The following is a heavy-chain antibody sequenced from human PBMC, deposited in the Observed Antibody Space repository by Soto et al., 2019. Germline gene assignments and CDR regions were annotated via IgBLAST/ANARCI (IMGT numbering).Heavy chain of an antibody. D-gene: IGHD6-13*01. CDR2: ISGSGATT. Sequence: WGSLRLSCEAARWTFSNYAKSWGRQAPGKGLEWVSVISGSGATTYYADAVKGRFTISRDNSKNTLYVQTSSLRAEDTAMYYRAKVSASAAMGHFDYWGQGTLVTVS. CDR3: AKVSASAAMGHFDY. CDR1: RWTFSNYA. J-gene: IGHJ4*02. V-gene: IGHV3-23*01.